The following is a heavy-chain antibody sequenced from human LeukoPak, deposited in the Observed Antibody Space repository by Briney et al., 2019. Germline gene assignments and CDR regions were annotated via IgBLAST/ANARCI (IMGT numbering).Heavy chain of an antibody. Sequence: ASVNVSCKASGGTFSSYAISWVRQAPGQGLEWMGGIIPIFGTANYAQKFQGRVTITADESTSTAYMELSSLRSEDTAVYYCARDSGYCSSTSCSRGYNWFDPWGQGTLVTVSS. J-gene: IGHJ5*02. D-gene: IGHD2-2*01. V-gene: IGHV1-69*13. CDR2: IIPIFGTA. CDR1: GGTFSSYA. CDR3: ARDSGYCSSTSCSRGYNWFDP.